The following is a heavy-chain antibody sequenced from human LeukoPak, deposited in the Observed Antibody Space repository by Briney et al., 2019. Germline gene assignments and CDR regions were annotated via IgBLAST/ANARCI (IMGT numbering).Heavy chain of an antibody. CDR1: GYTFTSYD. V-gene: IGHV1-8*01. J-gene: IGHJ4*02. CDR3: ARHITMVRGVPLDY. Sequence: ASVKVSCKASGYTFTSYDINWVRQATGQGLEWMGWMNPNSGNTGYAQKFQGRVTMTRNTSMSTAYMELSSLRSEDTAVYYCARHITMVRGVPLDYWGQGTLVTVSS. CDR2: MNPNSGNT. D-gene: IGHD3-10*01.